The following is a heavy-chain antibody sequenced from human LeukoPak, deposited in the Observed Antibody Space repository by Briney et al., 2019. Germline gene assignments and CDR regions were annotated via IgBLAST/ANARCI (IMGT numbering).Heavy chain of an antibody. V-gene: IGHV4-34*01. CDR3: ARGPFDY. CDR2: INHSGST. Sequence: SETLSLTCAVYGGSFSGYYWSWIRQPPGKGLEWIGEINHSGSTNYNPSLKSRVTISVDTSKNQFSLKLSSVTAADAAVYYCARGPFDYWGQGTLVTVSS. J-gene: IGHJ4*02. CDR1: GGSFSGYY.